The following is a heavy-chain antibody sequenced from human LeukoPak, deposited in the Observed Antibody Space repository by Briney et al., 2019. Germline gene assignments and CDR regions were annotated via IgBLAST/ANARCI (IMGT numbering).Heavy chain of an antibody. V-gene: IGHV4-61*02. CDR2: IYTSGTT. J-gene: IGHJ4*02. CDR1: GNSISSGDNY. Sequence: SQTLSLTCTVSGNSISSGDNYWSWIRQPAGKGLEWIGRIYTSGTTHYNPSLKSRVTMSVDTSKNQFSLNLSSVTAADTAVYYCARFSSIAAAFDYWGLGTLVTVSS. CDR3: ARFSSIAAAFDY. D-gene: IGHD6-13*01.